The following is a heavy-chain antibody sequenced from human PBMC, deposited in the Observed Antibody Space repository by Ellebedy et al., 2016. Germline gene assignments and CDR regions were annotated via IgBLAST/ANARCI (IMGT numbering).Heavy chain of an antibody. CDR3: ASQKSWSYYFDY. Sequence: GGSLRLSCAASGSTFTNYAMAWVRQAPGKGLEWVSTISGSGDATFYADSVKGRFTISRDNSKNTLYLQMNSLRAEDTAIYYCASQKSWSYYFDYWGQGTLVTVSS. CDR2: ISGSGDAT. J-gene: IGHJ4*02. D-gene: IGHD6-13*01. V-gene: IGHV3-23*01. CDR1: GSTFTNYA.